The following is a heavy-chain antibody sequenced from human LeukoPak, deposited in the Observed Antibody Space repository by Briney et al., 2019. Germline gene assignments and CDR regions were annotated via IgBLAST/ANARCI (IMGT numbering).Heavy chain of an antibody. J-gene: IGHJ4*02. Sequence: ASVKVSCKASGYTFTSYGISWVRQAPGQGLEWMGWISAYNGNTNYALKLQGRVTMTTDTSTSTAYMELRSLRSDDTAVYYCARVEVTTYYYDSSGYDTGYWGQGTLVTVSS. CDR2: ISAYNGNT. CDR1: GYTFTSYG. V-gene: IGHV1-18*01. D-gene: IGHD3-22*01. CDR3: ARVEVTTYYYDSSGYDTGY.